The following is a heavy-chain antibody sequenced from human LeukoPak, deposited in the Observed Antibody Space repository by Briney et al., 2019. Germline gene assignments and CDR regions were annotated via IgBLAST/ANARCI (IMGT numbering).Heavy chain of an antibody. CDR2: IYYSGST. CDR3: ARGRGYFDY. CDR1: SGSISPYY. V-gene: IGHV4-59*01. J-gene: IGHJ4*01. Sequence: PSETLSLTCTVSSGSISPYYWSWIRQPPGKGLEWIGYIYYSGSTNYSASLKSRVTISLDTPKNQFSLRLTTVAAADTAVYYCARGRGYFDYWGQGTLVTVSS.